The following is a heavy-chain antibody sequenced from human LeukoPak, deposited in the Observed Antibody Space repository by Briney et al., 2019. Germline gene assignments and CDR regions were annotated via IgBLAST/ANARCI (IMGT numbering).Heavy chain of an antibody. J-gene: IGHJ4*02. CDR3: ARASRYCSGGSDCPFDY. D-gene: IGHD2-15*01. Sequence: SETLSLTCTVSGGSISSGGYYWSWIRQHPGKGLEWIGYIYYSGSTYYNPSLKSRVTISVDTSKNQFSLKLSSVTAADTAVCYCARASRYCSGGSDCPFDYWGQGTLVTVSS. CDR2: IYYSGST. CDR1: GGSISSGGYY. V-gene: IGHV4-31*03.